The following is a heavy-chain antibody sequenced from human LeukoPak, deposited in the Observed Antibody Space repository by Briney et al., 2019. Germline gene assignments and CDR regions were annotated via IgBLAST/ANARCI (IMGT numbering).Heavy chain of an antibody. J-gene: IGHJ4*02. D-gene: IGHD3-10*01. CDR1: GFTFSNYG. CDR3: ARYYGSGSVGGFDY. Sequence: GGSLRLSCAASGFTFSNYGMHWVRQAPGKGLEWVAVIWYDGSNEYYADSVKGRFTISRDNSKNTLSLQMNSLRAEDTAVYYCARYYGSGSVGGFDYWGQGTLVTVSS. CDR2: IWYDGSNE. V-gene: IGHV3-33*01.